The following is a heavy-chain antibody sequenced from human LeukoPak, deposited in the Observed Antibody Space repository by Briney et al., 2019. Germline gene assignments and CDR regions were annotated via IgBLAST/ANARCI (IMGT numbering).Heavy chain of an antibody. J-gene: IGHJ4*02. Sequence: PGRSLRLSCAASGFTFSSYAMHWVRQAPGKGLEWVAVISYDGSNKYYADSVKGRFTISRDNSKNTVYLQMNSLRTEDTAIYYCAREGRFKAQHLFDYWGQGTLVIVSP. CDR3: AREGRFKAQHLFDY. V-gene: IGHV3-30*04. CDR1: GFTFSSYA. D-gene: IGHD2-2*01. CDR2: ISYDGSNK.